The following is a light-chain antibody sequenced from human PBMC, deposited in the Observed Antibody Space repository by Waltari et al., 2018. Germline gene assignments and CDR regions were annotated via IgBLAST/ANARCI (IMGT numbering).Light chain of an antibody. CDR2: END. V-gene: IGLV1-44*01. J-gene: IGLJ1*01. CDR1: RSNIGSHT. CDR3: GAWDSTLRGYV. Sequence: QSMLTQPPSVSGTPGQSVTISCSGSRSNIGSHTVNWFQQLPGTAPRRLIYENDRRPSGVPDRFSASSSGTSASLAISGLQSEDEADYYCGAWDSTLRGYVLGSGTLVSVL.